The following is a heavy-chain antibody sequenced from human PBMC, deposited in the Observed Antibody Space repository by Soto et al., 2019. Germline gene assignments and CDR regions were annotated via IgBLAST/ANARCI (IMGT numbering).Heavy chain of an antibody. V-gene: IGHV1-18*01. CDR2: ISTYNGDT. CDR3: AREGSRPYYYYGMDV. CDR1: GYSFTTYG. D-gene: IGHD2-15*01. Sequence: ASVKVSCKASGYSFTTYGIAWVRQAPGQGLEWMGWISTYNGDTDYAQNLQGRVIMTTDTSTTTAYMELRSLRSDDTAVYYCAREGSRPYYYYGMDVWGQGTTVTVSS. J-gene: IGHJ6*02.